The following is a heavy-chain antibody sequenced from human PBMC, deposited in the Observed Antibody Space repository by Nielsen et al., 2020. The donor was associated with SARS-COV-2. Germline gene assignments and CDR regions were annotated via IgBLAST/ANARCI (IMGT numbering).Heavy chain of an antibody. J-gene: IGHJ4*02. CDR3: AKVGATFDY. CDR2: IYYSGST. CDR1: GGSFSSYY. D-gene: IGHD1-26*01. V-gene: IGHV4-39*01. Sequence: SETLSLTCAVYGGSFSSYYWGWIRQPPGKGLEWIGSIYYSGSTYYNPSLKSRVTISVDTSKNQFSLKLSSVTAADTAVYYCAKVGATFDYWGQGTRVTVSS.